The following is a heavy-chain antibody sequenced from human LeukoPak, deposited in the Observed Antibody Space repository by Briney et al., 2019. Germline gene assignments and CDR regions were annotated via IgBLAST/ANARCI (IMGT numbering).Heavy chain of an antibody. CDR2: IYYSGST. V-gene: IGHV4-34*01. D-gene: IGHD3-10*01. J-gene: IGHJ4*02. CDR1: GGSFSGYY. CDR3: ARVLLWFGEYYFDY. Sequence: SETLSLTCAVYGGSFSGYYWGWIRQPPGKGLEWIGSIYYSGSTNYSPSLKSRVTISVDTSKNQFSLKLSSVTAADTAVYYCARVLLWFGEYYFDYWGQGTLVTVSS.